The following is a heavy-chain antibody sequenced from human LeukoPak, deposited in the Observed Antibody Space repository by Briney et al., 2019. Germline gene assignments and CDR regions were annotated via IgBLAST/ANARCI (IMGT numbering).Heavy chain of an antibody. D-gene: IGHD4-17*01. CDR2: INPNSGCT. CDR1: GYTFTGYY. J-gene: IGHJ3*02. Sequence: ASVKVSCKASGYTFTGYYMHWVRQAPGQGLEWMGWINPNSGCTNYAQKFQGRVTMTRDTSISTAYMELSRLRSDDTAVYYCATPKVVGDTDAFDIWGQGTMVTVSS. V-gene: IGHV1-2*02. CDR3: ATPKVVGDTDAFDI.